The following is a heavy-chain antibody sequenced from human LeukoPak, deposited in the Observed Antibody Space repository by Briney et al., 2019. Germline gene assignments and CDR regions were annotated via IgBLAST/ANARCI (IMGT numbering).Heavy chain of an antibody. CDR2: ISSSSSYI. V-gene: IGHV3-21*01. D-gene: IGHD4-17*01. Sequence: TGGSLRLSCAASGFTFSSYSMNWVRQAPGKGLEWVSSISSSSSYIYYADSVKGRFTISRDNAKNSLYLQMNSLRAEDTAVYYCARDGAPHDYGDCDHGMDVWGQGTTVTVSS. J-gene: IGHJ6*02. CDR1: GFTFSSYS. CDR3: ARDGAPHDYGDCDHGMDV.